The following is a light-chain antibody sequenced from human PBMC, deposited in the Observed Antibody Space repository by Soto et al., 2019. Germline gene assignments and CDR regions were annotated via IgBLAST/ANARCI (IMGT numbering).Light chain of an antibody. CDR2: RNN. CDR1: SSNIGSNY. V-gene: IGLV1-47*01. Sequence: QSVLTQPPSASGTPGQMVTISCSGSSSNIGSNYVYWYQQLPGTAPKLLIYRNNQRLSGVPDRFSGSKSGTSASLAISGLRSEDEADYHCAAWDDSLSGLYVFGTGTKVTVL. J-gene: IGLJ1*01. CDR3: AAWDDSLSGLYV.